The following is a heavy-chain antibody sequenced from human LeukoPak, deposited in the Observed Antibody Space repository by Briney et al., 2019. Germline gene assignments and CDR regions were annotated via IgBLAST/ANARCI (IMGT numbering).Heavy chain of an antibody. CDR2: INPSGGST. CDR1: GYTFTSYY. D-gene: IGHD6-13*01. V-gene: IGHV1-46*01. Sequence: ASVKVSCKASGYTFTSYYMHWVRQAPGQGLEWMGIINPSGGSTSYAQKFQGRVTMTRDTSTSTVYMELSSLRSEDTAVYYCAGSSSWYCFDIWGQGTMVTVSS. J-gene: IGHJ3*02. CDR3: AGSSSWYCFDI.